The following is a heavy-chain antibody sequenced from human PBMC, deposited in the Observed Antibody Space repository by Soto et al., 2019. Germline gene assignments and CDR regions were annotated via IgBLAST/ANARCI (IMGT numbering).Heavy chain of an antibody. CDR3: ARVDYDIWTGYYPPNLDY. D-gene: IGHD3-9*01. V-gene: IGHV1-18*01. Sequence: GASVKVSCKASGYTFTSYGISWVRQAPGQGLEWMGWISAYNGNTNYAQKLQGRVTMTTDTSTSTAYMELRSLRSDDTAVYYCARVDYDIWTGYYPPNLDYCGQGTLVTVSS. CDR1: GYTFTSYG. J-gene: IGHJ4*02. CDR2: ISAYNGNT.